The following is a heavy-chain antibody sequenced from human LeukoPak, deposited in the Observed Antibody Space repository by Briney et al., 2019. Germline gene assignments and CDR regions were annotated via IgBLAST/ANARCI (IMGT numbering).Heavy chain of an antibody. CDR3: AKGTAFGDSYYFDY. D-gene: IGHD3-10*01. Sequence: GRSLRLSCAASGFTFSSYGMHWVRQAPGKGLEWVAVVSYDGSNKYYADSVKGRFIISRDNSKNTLYLQMNSLRAEDTAVYYCAKGTAFGDSYYFDYWGQGTLVTVSS. J-gene: IGHJ4*02. CDR2: VSYDGSNK. V-gene: IGHV3-30*18. CDR1: GFTFSSYG.